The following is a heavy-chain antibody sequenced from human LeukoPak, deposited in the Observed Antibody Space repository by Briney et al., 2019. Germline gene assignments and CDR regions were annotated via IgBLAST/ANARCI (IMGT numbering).Heavy chain of an antibody. CDR2: IYYTGST. D-gene: IGHD2-2*01. V-gene: IGHV4-59*01. CDR3: ARVYQSAEYYFDY. Sequence: PSETLSLTCTVSGGSLDSYDWSWIRQPPGKGLEWIGYIYYTGSTEYHPSLKSRVTISLDTSKNQFSLKLTSVTAADTAVYYCARVYQSAEYYFDYWGQGNLVSVSS. CDR1: GGSLDSYD. J-gene: IGHJ4*02.